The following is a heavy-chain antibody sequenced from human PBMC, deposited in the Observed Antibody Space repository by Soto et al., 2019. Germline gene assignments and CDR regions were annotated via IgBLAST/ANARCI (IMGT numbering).Heavy chain of an antibody. CDR1: GGSISSGDYY. J-gene: IGHJ4*02. CDR3: ARVGLGDGSGYYYIFDY. Sequence: SETLSLTCTVSGGSISSGDYYWSWIRQPPGKGLEWIGYIYYSGSTYYNPSLKSRVTISVDTSKNQFPLKLSSVTAADTAVYYCARVGLGDGSGYYYIFDYWGQGTLVTVSS. CDR2: IYYSGST. V-gene: IGHV4-30-4*01. D-gene: IGHD3-22*01.